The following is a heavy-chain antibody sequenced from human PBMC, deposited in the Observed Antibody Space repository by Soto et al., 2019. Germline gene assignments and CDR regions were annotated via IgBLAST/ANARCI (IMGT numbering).Heavy chain of an antibody. J-gene: IGHJ5*02. CDR1: GYTFTSYA. V-gene: IGHV1-18*01. Sequence: ASVTVSCKAPGYTFTSYAMNWVRQAPGQGLEWMGWISAYNGNTNYAQKLQGRVTMTTDTSTSTAYMELRSLGSDDTAVYYCARGLDIVVVPAAMWYWFDPWGQGTLVTVSS. CDR3: ARGLDIVVVPAAMWYWFDP. D-gene: IGHD2-2*03. CDR2: ISAYNGNT.